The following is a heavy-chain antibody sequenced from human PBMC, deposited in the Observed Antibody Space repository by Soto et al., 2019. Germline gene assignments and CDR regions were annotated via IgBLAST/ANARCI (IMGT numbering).Heavy chain of an antibody. CDR1: GFSLSNARMG. V-gene: IGHV2-26*01. CDR2: IFSNDEK. Sequence: QVTLKESGPVLVKPTETLTLTCTVSGFSLSNARMGVSWIRQPSGKALEWLAHIFSNDEKSYSTSLKSRLTISKDTSKSQVVLTMTNMDPVDTATYSCARISEGVIDYWGQGTLVTVSS. J-gene: IGHJ4*02. CDR3: ARISEGVIDY. D-gene: IGHD2-8*01.